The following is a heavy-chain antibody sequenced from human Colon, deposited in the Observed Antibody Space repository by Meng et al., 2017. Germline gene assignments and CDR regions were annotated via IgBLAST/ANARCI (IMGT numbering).Heavy chain of an antibody. CDR2: VYHSGST. CDR1: GYSISSGYY. J-gene: IGHJ4*01. V-gene: IGHV4-38-2*01. CDR3: GRVSAVAGSTPVDY. D-gene: IGHD6-19*01. Sequence: SETLSLTCAVSGYSISSGYYWGWIRQPPGKGLEWIGTVYHSGSTYYNPSLKSRVTISADLSRNHFSLSLTAVTAADTALYYCGRVSAVAGSTPVDYWGHGIRVTVSS.